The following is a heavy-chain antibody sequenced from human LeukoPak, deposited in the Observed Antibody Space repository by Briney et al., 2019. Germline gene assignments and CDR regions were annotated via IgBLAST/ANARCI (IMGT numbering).Heavy chain of an antibody. Sequence: GGSLRLSCAASGLTVSSNYMSWVRQAPGKGLEWVSVIYSGGSTYYADSVKGRFTISRDNSKNTLYLQMNSLRAEDTVVYYCARLGDIDAFDIWGQGTMVTVSS. D-gene: IGHD2-21*02. J-gene: IGHJ3*02. V-gene: IGHV3-53*01. CDR2: IYSGGST. CDR1: GLTVSSNY. CDR3: ARLGDIDAFDI.